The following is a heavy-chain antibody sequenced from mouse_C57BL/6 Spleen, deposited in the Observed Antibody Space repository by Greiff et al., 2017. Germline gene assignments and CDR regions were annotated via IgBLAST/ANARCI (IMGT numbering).Heavy chain of an antibody. V-gene: IGHV1-53*01. CDR3: ARSGDYDEAWFAY. CDR2: INPSNGGT. CDR1: GYTFTSYW. Sequence: VQLQQPGTELVKPGASVKLSCKASGYTFTSYWMHWVKQRPGQGLEWIGNINPSNGGTNYNEKFKSKATLTVDKSSSTAYMQLSSLTSEDSAVYDCARSGDYDEAWFAYWGQGTLVTVSA. J-gene: IGHJ3*01. D-gene: IGHD2-4*01.